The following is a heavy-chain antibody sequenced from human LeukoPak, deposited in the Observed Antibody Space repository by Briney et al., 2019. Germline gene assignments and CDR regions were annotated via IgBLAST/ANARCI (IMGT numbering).Heavy chain of an antibody. CDR1: GFTFGNFG. Sequence: GGSLRLSCEASGFTFGNFGMTWVRQAPGKGLQWVSGITGSTTWTYYAASVKGRFTVSRDNSQNTLHLQMNSLRADDTAVYYCARELVSSGPGYFDLWGRGTLVTVSS. V-gene: IGHV3-23*01. CDR2: ITGSTTWT. D-gene: IGHD3-10*02. J-gene: IGHJ2*01. CDR3: ARELVSSGPGYFDL.